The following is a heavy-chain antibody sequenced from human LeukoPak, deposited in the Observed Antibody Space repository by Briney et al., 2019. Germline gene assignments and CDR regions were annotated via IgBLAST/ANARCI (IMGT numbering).Heavy chain of an antibody. V-gene: IGHV3-21*01. J-gene: IGHJ4*02. CDR1: GFTFSSYS. CDR3: ARTYDFWSGYSYYFDY. D-gene: IGHD3-3*01. Sequence: PGGSLRLSCAASGFTFSSYSMNGVRQAPGKGLEWVSSISSSSSYIYYADSVKGRFTISRDNAKNSLYLQMNRLRAEDTAVYYCARTYDFWSGYSYYFDYWGQGTLVTVSS. CDR2: ISSSSSYI.